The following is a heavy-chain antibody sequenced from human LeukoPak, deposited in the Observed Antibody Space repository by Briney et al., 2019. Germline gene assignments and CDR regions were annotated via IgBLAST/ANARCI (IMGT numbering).Heavy chain of an antibody. CDR3: ARGPSVRYFDWLSFFDY. CDR2: IYYSGST. CDR1: GGSISSSSYY. V-gene: IGHV4-39*07. D-gene: IGHD3-9*01. Sequence: SETLSLTCTVSGGSISSSSYYWGWIRQPPGKGLEWIGSIYYSGSTYYNPSLKSRVTISVDTSKNQFSLKLSSVTAADTAVYYCARGPSVRYFDWLSFFDYWGQGTLVTVSS. J-gene: IGHJ4*02.